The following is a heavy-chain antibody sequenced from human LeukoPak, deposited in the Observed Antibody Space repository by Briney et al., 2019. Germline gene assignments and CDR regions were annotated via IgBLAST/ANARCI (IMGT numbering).Heavy chain of an antibody. V-gene: IGHV4-30-2*01. CDR1: GGSISSGGYY. CDR3: ARRAAGDYFDY. J-gene: IGHJ4*02. D-gene: IGHD6-19*01. Sequence: PSQTLSLTCTVSGGSISSGGYYWSWIRQPPGKGLEWIGYIYHSESTNYSPSLKSRVTVSVDMSKNQFSLKLSSVTPADTAVYFCARRAAGDYFDYWGQGTLVTVSS. CDR2: IYHSEST.